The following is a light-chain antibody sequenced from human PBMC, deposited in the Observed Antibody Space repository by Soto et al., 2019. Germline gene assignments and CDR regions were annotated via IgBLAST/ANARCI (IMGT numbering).Light chain of an antibody. CDR1: QSISSSF. V-gene: IGKV3-20*01. CDR2: GAS. J-gene: IGKJ5*01. CDR3: QQYGSSPFN. Sequence: PGDRASLSCGASQSISSSFLACYQQKPGQAPRLLIYGASSSATGVPDRFSGTGSETDFTLTISRLEPEDFAVYYCQQYGSSPFNFGQGKRREIK.